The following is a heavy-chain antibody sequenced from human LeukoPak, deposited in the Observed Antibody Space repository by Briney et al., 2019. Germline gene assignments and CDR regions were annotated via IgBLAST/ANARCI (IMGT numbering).Heavy chain of an antibody. V-gene: IGHV1-8*01. CDR2: MNPNSGNT. CDR1: GYHFTSYDINYD. CDR3: ARDSEEDY. Sequence: ASVKVSCKASGYHFTSYDINYDINWVRQATGQGLEWMGWMNPNSGNTGYAQKLQGRVTMTTDTSTSTAYMELRSLRSDDTAVYYCARDSEEDYWGQGTLVTVSS. J-gene: IGHJ4*02.